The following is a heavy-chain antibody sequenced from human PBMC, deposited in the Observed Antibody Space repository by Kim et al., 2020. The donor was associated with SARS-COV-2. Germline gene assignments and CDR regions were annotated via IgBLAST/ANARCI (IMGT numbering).Heavy chain of an antibody. CDR1: GGSISSSSYY. CDR3: ARIHASNFDWLLFRRGWFDP. V-gene: IGHV4-39*01. Sequence: SETLSLTCTVSGGSISSSSYYWGWIRQPPGKGLEWIGSIYYSGSTYYNPSLKSRVTISVDTSKNQFSLKLSSVTAADTAVYYCARIHASNFDWLLFRRGWFDPWGQGTLVTVSS. D-gene: IGHD3-9*01. CDR2: IYYSGST. J-gene: IGHJ5*02.